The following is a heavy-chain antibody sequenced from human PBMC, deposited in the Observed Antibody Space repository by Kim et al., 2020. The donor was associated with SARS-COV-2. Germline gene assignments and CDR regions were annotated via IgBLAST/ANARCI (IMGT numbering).Heavy chain of an antibody. Sequence: ADPVKSPFTISRDTSKNTLYQQMTSLRAEDTAVYYWAKQQEHYYYGMDVWGQGTTVTVSS. CDR3: AKQQEHYYYGMDV. J-gene: IGHJ6*02. V-gene: IGHV3-30*02. D-gene: IGHD6-13*01.